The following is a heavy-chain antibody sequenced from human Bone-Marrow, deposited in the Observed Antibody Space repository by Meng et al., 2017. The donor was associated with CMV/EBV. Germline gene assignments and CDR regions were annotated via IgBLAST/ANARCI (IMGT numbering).Heavy chain of an antibody. D-gene: IGHD2-8*01. CDR2: IYYSGST. CDR3: ARVMESWIPTHYFDY. CDR1: GGSISSSSYY. V-gene: IGHV4-39*07. Sequence: SETLSLTCTVSGGSISSSSYYWGWIRQPPGKGLEWIGSIYYSGSTYYNPSLKSRVTISVDTSKNQFSLKLSSVTAADTAVYYCARVMESWIPTHYFDYWGQGTLVTVSS. J-gene: IGHJ4*02.